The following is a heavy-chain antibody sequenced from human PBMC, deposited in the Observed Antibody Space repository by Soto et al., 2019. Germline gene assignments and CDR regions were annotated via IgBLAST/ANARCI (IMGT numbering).Heavy chain of an antibody. D-gene: IGHD3-10*01. Sequence: ASVKVSCKASGYTFTGYYMHWVRQAPGQGLEWMGWINPNSGGTNYAQKFQGWVTMTRDTSISTAYMELSRLRSEDTAVYYCARVVGWFGELPIYYYGMDVWGQGTTVTVSS. CDR3: ARVVGWFGELPIYYYGMDV. CDR2: INPNSGGT. V-gene: IGHV1-2*04. J-gene: IGHJ6*02. CDR1: GYTFTGYY.